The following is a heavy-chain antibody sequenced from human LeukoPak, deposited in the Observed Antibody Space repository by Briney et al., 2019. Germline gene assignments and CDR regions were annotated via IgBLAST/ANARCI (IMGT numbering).Heavy chain of an antibody. J-gene: IGHJ4*02. CDR2: IRCDGRTT. V-gene: IGHV3-43*02. CDR3: AKDAVAGTWLHY. Sequence: GGSLRLSCAASGFTFGDYAMHWVRQAPGKGLEWVSLIRCDGRTTSYAGAVKGRFTISRDNRKNSLYLKMSSLRPEDTAMYYCAKDAVAGTWLHYWGQGTLVTVSS. CDR1: GFTFGDYA. D-gene: IGHD6-19*01.